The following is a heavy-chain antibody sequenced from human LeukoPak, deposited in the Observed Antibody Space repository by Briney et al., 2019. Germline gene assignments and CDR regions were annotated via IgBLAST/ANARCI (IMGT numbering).Heavy chain of an antibody. D-gene: IGHD2-8*01. CDR3: AKERLIVLMENPLDP. V-gene: IGHV3-30*02. CDR2: IRYDGSNK. J-gene: IGHJ5*02. Sequence: GGSLRLSCAASGFTFSSYGMHWVRQAPGKGLEWVAFIRYDGSNKYYADSVKGRFTISRDNSKNTLYLQMNSLRAEDTAVYYCAKERLIVLMENPLDPWGQGTLVTVSS. CDR1: GFTFSSYG.